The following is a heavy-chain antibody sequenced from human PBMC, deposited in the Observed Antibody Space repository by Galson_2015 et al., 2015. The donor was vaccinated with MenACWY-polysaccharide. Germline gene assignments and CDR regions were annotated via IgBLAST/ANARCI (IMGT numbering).Heavy chain of an antibody. V-gene: IGHV1-69*10. J-gene: IGHJ4*02. D-gene: IGHD2-15*01. CDR2: IIPFATME. CDR1: GDSLNSYS. Sequence: VKVSCKASGDSLNSYSIGWVRQAPGQGLEWMGRIIPFATMENYAQKFQGRVTISADTSANTVYMQLSSLTSDDTAVYFCARVDCSGGHCYFAYWGQGTLVTVSS. CDR3: ARVDCSGGHCYFAY.